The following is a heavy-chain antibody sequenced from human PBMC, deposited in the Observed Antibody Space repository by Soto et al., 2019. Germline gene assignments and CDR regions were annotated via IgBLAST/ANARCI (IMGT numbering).Heavy chain of an antibody. CDR2: IYYSGST. D-gene: IGHD2-15*01. Sequence: SETLSLTCTVSGGSISSYYWSWIRQPPGKGLEWIGYIYYSGSTNYNPSLKSRVTISVDTSKNLFSLKLSSVTAAGTAVYYCARHGCSGGSCSRYYYYYYYMDVWGKGTTVTVSS. CDR1: GGSISSYY. CDR3: ARHGCSGGSCSRYYYYYYYMDV. J-gene: IGHJ6*03. V-gene: IGHV4-59*08.